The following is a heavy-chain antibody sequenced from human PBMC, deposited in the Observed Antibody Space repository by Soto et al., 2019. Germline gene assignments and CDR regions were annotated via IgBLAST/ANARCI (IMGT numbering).Heavy chain of an antibody. D-gene: IGHD2-2*01. CDR3: AKDRVGYCISTSCYGRPEPNYYYYGMDV. J-gene: IGHJ6*01. V-gene: IGHV3-30*02. Sequence: DSVKGRFTISRDNSKNTLYLQMNSLRAEDTAVYYCAKDRVGYCISTSCYGRPEPNYYYYGMDVWGQGTTVTVSS.